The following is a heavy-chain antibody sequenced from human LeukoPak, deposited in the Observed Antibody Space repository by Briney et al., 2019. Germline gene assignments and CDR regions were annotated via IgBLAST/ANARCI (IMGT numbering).Heavy chain of an antibody. CDR1: GFTFSTYG. V-gene: IGHV3-33*01. CDR3: ARGISGTRERYYYYGIDV. Sequence: SGGSLRLSCTTSGFTFSTYGMHWVRQAPGKGLEWVAVIWYDGTNNYYADSVKGRFTISRDQSKNTLYLQMNRLRAEDTAVYYCARGISGTRERYYYYGIDVWGQGTTVTVFS. CDR2: IWYDGTNN. J-gene: IGHJ6*02.